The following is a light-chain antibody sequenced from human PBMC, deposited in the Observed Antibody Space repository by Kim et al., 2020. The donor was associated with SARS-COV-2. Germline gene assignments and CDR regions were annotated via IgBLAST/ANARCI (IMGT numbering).Light chain of an antibody. CDR2: STT. V-gene: IGLV7-43*01. Sequence: GTVTLTCASSTGAVTSGYYPNWFQQKPGQAPRALIYSTTNKHSWTPARFSGSLLGGKAALTLSGVQPEDEADYYCLLHCGRTQFWVFGGGTQLTVL. CDR3: LLHCGRTQFWV. CDR1: TGAVTSGYY. J-gene: IGLJ3*02.